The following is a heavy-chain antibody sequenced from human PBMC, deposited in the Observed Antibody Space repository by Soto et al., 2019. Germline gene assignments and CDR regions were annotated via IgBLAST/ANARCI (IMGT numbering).Heavy chain of an antibody. CDR1: GGSISSYY. CDR2: IYYSGST. J-gene: IGHJ4*02. Sequence: ETLSLTCTVSGGSISSYYWSWIRQPPGKGLEWIGYIYYSGSTNYNPSLKSRVTISVDTSKNQFSLKLSSVTAADTAVYYCARGSTGYSSNWYRYWGQGTLVTVSS. D-gene: IGHD6-13*01. CDR3: ARGSTGYSSNWYRY. V-gene: IGHV4-59*01.